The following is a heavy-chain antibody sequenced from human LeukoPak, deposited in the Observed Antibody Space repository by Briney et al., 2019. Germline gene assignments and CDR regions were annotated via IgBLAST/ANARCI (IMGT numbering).Heavy chain of an antibody. Sequence: GGSLRLSCTVSGFTLSSYEMSWIRQAPGKGLEWVSSIDYDGGSGHYADSVKGRFTISRDNSKNMLYLEMNSLSTEDTAVYYCAKVRYCSGVNCYPDDNWGQGTLVTVSS. J-gene: IGHJ4*02. D-gene: IGHD2-15*01. CDR3: AKVRYCSGVNCYPDDN. V-gene: IGHV3-NL1*01. CDR1: GFTLSSYE. CDR2: IDYDGGSG.